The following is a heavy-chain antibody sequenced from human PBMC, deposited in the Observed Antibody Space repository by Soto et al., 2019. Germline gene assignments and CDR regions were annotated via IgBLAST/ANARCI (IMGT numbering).Heavy chain of an antibody. CDR3: ARDQWYSGIYPREFDY. V-gene: IGHV3-30-3*01. Sequence: GGSRRLSCAASGFTFSRYAMHWVRQAPGKGLEWVTFISFDGSNQYYADSVKGRFTISRDNSKNTLYLQMNSLRAEDTAVYYCARDQWYSGIYPREFDYWGQGILVTVSS. D-gene: IGHD1-26*01. J-gene: IGHJ4*02. CDR1: GFTFSRYA. CDR2: ISFDGSNQ.